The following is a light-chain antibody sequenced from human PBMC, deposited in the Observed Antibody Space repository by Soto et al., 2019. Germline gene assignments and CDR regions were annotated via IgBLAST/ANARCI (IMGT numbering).Light chain of an antibody. J-gene: IGKJ5*01. V-gene: IGKV3-20*01. Sequence: EIVLTQSPGTLSLSPGERATLSCRASQSVSSSYLAWYQQKPGQAPRLLIYGASTRATGIPDRFSGSGSGTDFTLTISRLEPEDFALYYCQQYGTSPITFGQGTRLEIK. CDR1: QSVSSSY. CDR2: GAS. CDR3: QQYGTSPIT.